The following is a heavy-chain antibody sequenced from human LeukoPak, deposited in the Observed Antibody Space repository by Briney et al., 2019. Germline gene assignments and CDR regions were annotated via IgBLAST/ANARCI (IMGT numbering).Heavy chain of an antibody. J-gene: IGHJ4*02. CDR2: MKPNRGNT. Sequence: ASVKVSCKASGYTFTSYEINWVRQAAGQGLEWVGSMKPNRGNTGYAQKMQGRVTMTRNTSISTAYMELSSLRSEDTAVYYCARGRIGTGYWGQGTLVSVSS. D-gene: IGHD1-14*01. CDR3: ARGRIGTGY. V-gene: IGHV1-8*01. CDR1: GYTFTSYE.